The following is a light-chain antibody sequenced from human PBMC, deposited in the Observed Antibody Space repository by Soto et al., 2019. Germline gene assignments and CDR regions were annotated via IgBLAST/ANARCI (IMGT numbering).Light chain of an antibody. CDR1: NSDVGGYNY. CDR2: DVS. CDR3: CSYAGNFEV. J-gene: IGLJ2*01. V-gene: IGLV2-11*01. Sequence: QSVLTQPRSVSGSPGQSVTISCTGTNSDVGGYNYVSWYQQHPGKAPKLMIYDVSKRPSGVPDRFSGSKSGNAASLTISGLQAEDEADYYCCSYAGNFEVFGGGTKVTVL.